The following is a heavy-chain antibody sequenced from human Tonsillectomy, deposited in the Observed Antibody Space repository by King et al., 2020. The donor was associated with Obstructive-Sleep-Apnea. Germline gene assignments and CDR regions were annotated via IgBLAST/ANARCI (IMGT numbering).Heavy chain of an antibody. J-gene: IGHJ4*02. Sequence: VQLVESGGGVVQPGRSLRLSCAASGFTFSSYAMHWVRQAPGKGLEWVAVISYDGTNKYYADSVKGRFTISRENSKNTLYLQLSSLRAEDTAVYYCAGWNDFAYWGQGTLVTVSS. CDR2: ISYDGTNK. CDR1: GFTFSSYA. D-gene: IGHD1-1*01. V-gene: IGHV3-30-3*01. CDR3: AGWNDFAY.